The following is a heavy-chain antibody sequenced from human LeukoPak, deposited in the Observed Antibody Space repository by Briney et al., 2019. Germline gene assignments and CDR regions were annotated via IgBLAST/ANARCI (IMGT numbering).Heavy chain of an antibody. J-gene: IGHJ4*02. Sequence: QSGGSLRLSCTASGFSFGDDALSWFRQAPGRGLECVSVIRKKGYGETTDYAASVGGRFTISRDDAKSTAYLQMNSLEIEDTALYYCSRGLHDYGYSNYYFDQWGRGTQVTASS. V-gene: IGHV3-49*03. CDR2: IRKKGYGETT. CDR1: GFSFGDDA. D-gene: IGHD4-17*01. CDR3: SRGLHDYGYSNYYFDQ.